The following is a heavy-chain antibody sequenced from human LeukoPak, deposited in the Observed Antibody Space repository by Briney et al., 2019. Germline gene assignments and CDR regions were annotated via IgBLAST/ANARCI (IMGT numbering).Heavy chain of an antibody. CDR2: ISYSGST. D-gene: IGHD3-9*01. Sequence: SETLSLTCTASGGSISSYYWSWIRQPPGKGLEWIGYISYSGSTNYNPSLKSRVTISVDTSKNQFSLKLSSVTAADTAVYYCARRHNYDILTGYYSWKDAFDIWGQGTTVTVSS. CDR1: GGSISSYY. CDR3: ARRHNYDILTGYYSWKDAFDI. J-gene: IGHJ3*02. V-gene: IGHV4-59*08.